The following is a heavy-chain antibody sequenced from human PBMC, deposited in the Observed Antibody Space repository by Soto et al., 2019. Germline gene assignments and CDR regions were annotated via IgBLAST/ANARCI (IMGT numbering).Heavy chain of an antibody. V-gene: IGHV1-2*04. J-gene: IGHJ6*02. CDR1: GYTFTGYY. D-gene: IGHD3-10*01. Sequence: ASVKVSCKASGYTFTGYYMHWVRQAPGQGLEWMGWINPNSGGTNYAQKFRGWVTMTRDTSISTAYMELSRLRSDDTAVYYCAREEGTVRGALYYYYYGMDVWGQGTTVTVSS. CDR3: AREEGTVRGALYYYYYGMDV. CDR2: INPNSGGT.